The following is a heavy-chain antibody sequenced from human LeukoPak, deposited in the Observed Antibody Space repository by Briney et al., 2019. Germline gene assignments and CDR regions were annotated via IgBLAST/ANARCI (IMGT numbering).Heavy chain of an antibody. V-gene: IGHV3-15*01. CDR1: GFTFSNAC. CDR3: TTLASRSPYYYYGMDV. Sequence: PGGSLRLSCAASGFTFSNACMTWVRQAPGKGLEWVGRIKSKFDGGTTDYAAPVKGRFTISRDDSKNTLYPQMSSLKTEDTAAYYCTTLASRSPYYYYGMDVWGQGTTVTVSS. CDR2: IKSKFDGGTT. J-gene: IGHJ6*02.